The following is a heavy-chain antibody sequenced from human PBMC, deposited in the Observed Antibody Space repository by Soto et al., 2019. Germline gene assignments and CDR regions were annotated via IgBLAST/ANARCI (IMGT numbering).Heavy chain of an antibody. D-gene: IGHD6-19*01. CDR2: IIPIFGTA. CDR3: ARGIAVAGPPPSYYYYGMDV. V-gene: IGHV1-69*13. CDR1: GGTFSSYA. Sequence: ASVKVSCKASGGTFSSYAISWVRQAPGQGLEWMGGIIPIFGTANYAQKFQGRVTITADESTSTAYMELSSLRSEDTAVYYCARGIAVAGPPPSYYYYGMDVWGQGTTVTVSS. J-gene: IGHJ6*02.